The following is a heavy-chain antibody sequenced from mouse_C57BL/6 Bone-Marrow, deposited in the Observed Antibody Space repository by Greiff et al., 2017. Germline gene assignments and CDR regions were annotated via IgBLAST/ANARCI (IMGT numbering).Heavy chain of an antibody. CDR2: IDPSDSYT. D-gene: IGHD2-3*01. J-gene: IGHJ3*01. CDR1: GYTFTSYW. V-gene: IGHV1-50*01. Sequence: QVQLQQPGAELVKPGASVKLSCKASGYTFTSYWMHWVKQRPGQGLEWIGEIDPSDSYTNSNQKFKGKATLTVDTSSSTAYMQLSSLTSEDSAVYYCARDGYFGFAYWGQGTLVTVSA. CDR3: ARDGYFGFAY.